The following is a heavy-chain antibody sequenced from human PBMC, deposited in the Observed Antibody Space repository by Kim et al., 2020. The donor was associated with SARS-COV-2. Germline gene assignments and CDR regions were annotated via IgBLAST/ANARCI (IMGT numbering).Heavy chain of an antibody. CDR2: IYYSGFT. D-gene: IGHD6-13*01. V-gene: IGHV4-31*03. Sequence: SETLSLTCTVSGGSISSGGYYWSLIRQHPGNGLEWIGYIYYSGFTYYNPSLKSRAIISVDTFKNQFSLNLNSVTAADTAVYYCARDHTGGSWYGLDYWGQGTLVTVSS. J-gene: IGHJ4*02. CDR3: ARDHTGGSWYGLDY. CDR1: GGSISSGGYY.